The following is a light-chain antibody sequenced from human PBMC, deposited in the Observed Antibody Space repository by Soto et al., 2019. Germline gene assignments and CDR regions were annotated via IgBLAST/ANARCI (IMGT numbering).Light chain of an antibody. J-gene: IGKJ1*01. V-gene: IGKV3-11*01. CDR1: QTITT. CDR2: HAS. CDR3: QQRSNWPRT. Sequence: EIVLTQSPGTLSLSPGERATLSCSASQTITTLAWYQQKPGQAPRLLIYHASNRATGIPARFSGSGSGTDSTLTISSLEPEDFELYYCQQRSNWPRTFGQGTKVDI.